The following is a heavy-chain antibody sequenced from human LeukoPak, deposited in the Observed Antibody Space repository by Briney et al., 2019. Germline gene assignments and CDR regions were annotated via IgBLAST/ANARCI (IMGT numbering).Heavy chain of an antibody. CDR3: ARGANSGYDRGPFDY. CDR2: IYHSGSP. CDR1: GGSISSYY. D-gene: IGHD5-12*01. Sequence: SETLSLTCTVSGGSISSYYWSWIRQPPGKGLEWIGYIYHSGSPNYNPSLNSRVTISVDTSKNQFSLKLSSVTEADTAVYYCARGANSGYDRGPFDYWGQGTLVTVSS. J-gene: IGHJ4*02. V-gene: IGHV4-59*01.